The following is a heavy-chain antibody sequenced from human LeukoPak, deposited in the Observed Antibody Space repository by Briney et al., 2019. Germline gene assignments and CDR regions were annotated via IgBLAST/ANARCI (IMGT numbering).Heavy chain of an antibody. CDR1: GFTFSSYA. D-gene: IGHD2-8*02. CDR3: TKAPLRSCSGAFCYPFDY. V-gene: IGHV3-23*01. J-gene: IGHJ4*02. Sequence: GGSLRLSCAASGFTFSSYAMSWVRQTPGKGLEWVAATVGGRPDTYHAESVKGRFTVSRDDSRDTLFLQMNRLSVDDTAIYYCTKAPLRSCSGAFCYPFDYWGQGTLVTVSS. CDR2: TVGGRPDT.